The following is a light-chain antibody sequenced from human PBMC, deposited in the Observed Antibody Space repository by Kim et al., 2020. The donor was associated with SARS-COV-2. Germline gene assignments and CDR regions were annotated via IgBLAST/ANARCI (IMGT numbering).Light chain of an antibody. Sequence: ASVGDRVTITCRASQSISSYLNWYQQKPGKAPKLLIYAASSLQSGVPSRFSGSGSGTDFTLTISSLQPEDVATYYCQKYNGAPWTFGQGTKVDIK. CDR3: QKYNGAPWT. V-gene: IGKV1-39*01. CDR1: QSISSY. CDR2: AAS. J-gene: IGKJ1*01.